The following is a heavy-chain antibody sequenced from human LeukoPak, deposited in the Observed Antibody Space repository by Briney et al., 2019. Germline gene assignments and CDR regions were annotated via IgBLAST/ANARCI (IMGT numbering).Heavy chain of an antibody. D-gene: IGHD3-22*01. CDR1: GFTFSSYW. CDR3: ARDSYYYDSSGYYYAAPHDAFDI. Sequence: GGSLRLSCAASGFTFSSYWMGWVRQAPGKGLEWVANIKQDGSEKYYVDSVKGRFTISRDNAKNSLYLQMNSLRAEDTAVYYCARDSYYYDSSGYYYAAPHDAFDIWGQGTMVTVSS. CDR2: IKQDGSEK. J-gene: IGHJ3*02. V-gene: IGHV3-7*01.